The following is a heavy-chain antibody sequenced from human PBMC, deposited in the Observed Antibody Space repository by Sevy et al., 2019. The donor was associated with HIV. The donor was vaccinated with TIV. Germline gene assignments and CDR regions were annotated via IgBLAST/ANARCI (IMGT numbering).Heavy chain of an antibody. J-gene: IGHJ5*02. CDR3: AKDKGYYGSGSSNWFDP. CDR2: IRYDGSNK. V-gene: IGHV3-30*02. CDR1: GFTVSSYG. Sequence: GGSLRLSCAASGFTVSSYGMHWVRQAPGKGLEWVAFIRYDGSNKYYADSVKGRFTISRDNSKNTLYLQMNSLRAEDTAVYYCAKDKGYYGSGSSNWFDPWGQGTLVTVSS. D-gene: IGHD3-10*01.